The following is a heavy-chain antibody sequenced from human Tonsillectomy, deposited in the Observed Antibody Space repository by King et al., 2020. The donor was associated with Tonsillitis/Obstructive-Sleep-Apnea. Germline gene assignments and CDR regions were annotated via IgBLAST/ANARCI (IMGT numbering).Heavy chain of an antibody. CDR3: ARDRYIIVPAGTSGWFDP. Sequence: QGQLVQSGAEVKVPGASVTVSCKASGYTFTHFAVHWVRQAPGQRPEWMGWINVGNGNTRYSQNFQGGSSFRSDTSANTVYMELGNLRYEDTAMYYCARDRYIIVPAGTSGWFDPWGQGTLVTVSS. V-gene: IGHV1-3*01. D-gene: IGHD2-2*01. CDR1: GYTFTHFA. J-gene: IGHJ5*02. CDR2: INVGNGNT.